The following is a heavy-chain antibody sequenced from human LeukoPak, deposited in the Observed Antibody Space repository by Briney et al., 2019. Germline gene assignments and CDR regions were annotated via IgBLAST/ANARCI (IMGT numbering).Heavy chain of an antibody. CDR1: GFSFTDYP. V-gene: IGHV3-48*02. D-gene: IGHD3-9*01. Sequence: GGSLRLSCATSGFSFTDYPMNWVRQAPGKGLEWISNIRTTAEGAKYAYYADSVKGRVTISRDDGKSTLYLHMNSLRDDDTAVYYCATDKRYAFDYWGQGILVTVSS. CDR3: ATDKRYAFDY. CDR2: IRTTAEGAKYA. J-gene: IGHJ4*02.